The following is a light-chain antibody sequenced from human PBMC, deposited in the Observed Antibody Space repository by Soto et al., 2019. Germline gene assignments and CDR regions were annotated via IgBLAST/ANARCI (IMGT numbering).Light chain of an antibody. J-gene: IGKJ4*01. CDR3: QQSYRTELT. V-gene: IGKV1-39*01. CDR1: QSISSY. Sequence: DIQMTQSPSSLSASVGDRVTITCRASQSISSYLNWYQQKPGKAPKLLIYAASSLQSGVPSRFSGSGSGTDFTLTISSLQPEDFATYYCQQSYRTELTFGGGTKVDIK. CDR2: AAS.